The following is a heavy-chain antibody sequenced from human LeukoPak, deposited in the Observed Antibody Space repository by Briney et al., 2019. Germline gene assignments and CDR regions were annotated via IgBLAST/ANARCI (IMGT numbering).Heavy chain of an antibody. D-gene: IGHD6-13*01. CDR1: GFTFSDYT. CDR3: ARAAVGPATFDY. Sequence: GGSLRLSCAASGFTFSDYTMHWVRQAPGKGLEWVSGLSYSSSYIYYADSVKGRFTISRDNAKNSLYMQMNSLRAEDTAVYYCARAAVGPATFDYWGQGTLVTVSS. J-gene: IGHJ4*02. CDR2: LSYSSSYI. V-gene: IGHV3-21*01.